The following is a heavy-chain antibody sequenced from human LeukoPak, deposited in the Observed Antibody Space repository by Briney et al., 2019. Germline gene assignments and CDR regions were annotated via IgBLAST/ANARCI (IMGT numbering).Heavy chain of an antibody. V-gene: IGHV3-33*01. Sequence: GGSLRLSCGASGFTFSSYGMHWVRQAPGKGLEWVAVIWYDGSNKYYADSVKGRVTISRDNSKNTLYVQMNSLRAEDTAVYYCARDRSSWYLDYWGQGTLVTVSS. CDR1: GFTFSSYG. D-gene: IGHD6-13*01. CDR3: ARDRSSWYLDY. CDR2: IWYDGSNK. J-gene: IGHJ4*02.